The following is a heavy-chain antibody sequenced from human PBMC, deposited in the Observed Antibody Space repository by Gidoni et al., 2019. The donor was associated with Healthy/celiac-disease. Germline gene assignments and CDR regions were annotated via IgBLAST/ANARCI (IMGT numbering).Heavy chain of an antibody. Sequence: QVQLQESGPGLVKPSETLSLTCTVSGGSISSYYWSWIRQPPGKGLEWIGYIYYSGSTNYNPSLKSRVTISVDTSKNQFSLKLSSVTAADTAVYYCASWTVGAYFDYWGQGTLVTVSS. J-gene: IGHJ4*02. CDR1: GGSISSYY. V-gene: IGHV4-59*01. CDR3: ASWTVGAYFDY. D-gene: IGHD1-26*01. CDR2: IYYSGST.